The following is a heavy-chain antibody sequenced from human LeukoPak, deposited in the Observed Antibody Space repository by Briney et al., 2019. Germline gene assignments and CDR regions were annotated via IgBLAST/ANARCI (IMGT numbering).Heavy chain of an antibody. CDR2: INHSGST. Sequence: SETLSLTCAVYGGSFSGYYWSWIRQPPGKGLEWIGEINHSGSTNYNPSLKSRVTISVDRSKNQFSLKLSSVTAADTAVYYCARGSVLTDFDYWGQGTLVTVSS. CDR1: GGSFSGYY. CDR3: ARGSVLTDFDY. V-gene: IGHV4-34*01. J-gene: IGHJ4*02. D-gene: IGHD7-27*01.